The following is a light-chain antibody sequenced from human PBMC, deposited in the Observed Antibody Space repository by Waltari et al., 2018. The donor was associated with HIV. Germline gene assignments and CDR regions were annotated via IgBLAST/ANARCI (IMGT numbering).Light chain of an antibody. CDR3: TSYAGSNNVV. CDR2: EFS. V-gene: IGLV2-8*01. J-gene: IGLJ2*01. Sequence: QSALTQPPSASGSLGQSVTIPCTGTSSDVGGYNYVSWYQQHPGKTPKLMIYEFSKRPSGVPDRFSGSKSGNTASLTVSGLQAEDEADYYCTSYAGSNNVVFGGGTKLTVL. CDR1: SSDVGGYNY.